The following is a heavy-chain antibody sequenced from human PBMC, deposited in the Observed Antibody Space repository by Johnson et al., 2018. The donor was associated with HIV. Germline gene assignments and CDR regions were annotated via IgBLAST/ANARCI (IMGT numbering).Heavy chain of an antibody. Sequence: VQLVESGGGVVRPGGSLRLSCAASGFTFNDYGMSWVRQAPGEGLEWVSGTNWNGDSTGYADSVKGRFTISRDNARDSLYLQMNSLRGEDTAFYYCARVGWATSDAFDIWGQGTMVTVYS. CDR1: GFTFNDYG. D-gene: IGHD5-12*01. CDR2: TNWNGDST. J-gene: IGHJ3*02. V-gene: IGHV3-20*04. CDR3: ARVGWATSDAFDI.